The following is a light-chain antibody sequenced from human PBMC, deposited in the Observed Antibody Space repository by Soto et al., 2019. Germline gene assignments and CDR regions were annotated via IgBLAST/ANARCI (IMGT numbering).Light chain of an antibody. CDR1: QSLLHSDGRTY. Sequence: DIVMTQTPLSLSVTPGQPAFISCKSSQSLLHSDGRTYLYWYLQKPGQPPQLLIYEVSNRFAGVPGRFSGRGSGTDFTLGIRRVEAEDVGVYYCKQSYYIFRTFGQGTKVEIK. CDR2: EVS. V-gene: IGKV2D-29*01. CDR3: KQSYYIFRT. J-gene: IGKJ1*01.